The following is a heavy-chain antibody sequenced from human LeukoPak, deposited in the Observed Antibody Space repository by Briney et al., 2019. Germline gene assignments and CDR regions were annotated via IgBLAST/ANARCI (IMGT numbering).Heavy chain of an antibody. Sequence: GGSLRLSCAASGFTFSGHWLHWVRQAPGKGLVWVSRINSDGSTTTYADSVKGRFTISRDNSKNTVYLQMNSLRVEDTAIYYCARSGSGWFDRWGQGTLVTVSS. J-gene: IGHJ5*02. CDR1: GFTFSGHW. CDR3: ARSGSGWFDR. CDR2: INSDGSTT. V-gene: IGHV3-74*01. D-gene: IGHD6-19*01.